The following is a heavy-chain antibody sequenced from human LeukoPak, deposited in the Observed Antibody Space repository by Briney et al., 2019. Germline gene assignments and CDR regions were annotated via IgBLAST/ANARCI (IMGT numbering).Heavy chain of an antibody. Sequence: PGGSLRLSCVASGFTFSTYAMHWVRQAPGKGLEWVAVILYDGNNKYYADSVKGRFTISRDNSKNTLYLQMNSLRAEDTAVYYCAKDRTYSSRDGYNSYWYFDLWGRGTLVTVSS. CDR3: AKDRTYSSRDGYNSYWYFDL. J-gene: IGHJ2*01. V-gene: IGHV3-30-3*01. CDR2: ILYDGNNK. D-gene: IGHD5-24*01. CDR1: GFTFSTYA.